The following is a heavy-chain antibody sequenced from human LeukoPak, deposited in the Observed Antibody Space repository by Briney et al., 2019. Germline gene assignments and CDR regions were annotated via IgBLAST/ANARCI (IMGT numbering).Heavy chain of an antibody. D-gene: IGHD3-22*01. J-gene: IGHJ1*01. V-gene: IGHV3-74*01. CDR2: IKSDGST. CDR3: ARAPSEIGGYYPEYFRH. Sequence: GGSLRLSRAASGFTFSTYWMHWVRQAPGDGLVWVSRIKSDGSTNYADSVKRRFTISRDNAKNTVSLQMNSLRPEDTGVYYCARAPSEIGGYYPEYFRHWGQGTLVTVSS. CDR1: GFTFSTYW.